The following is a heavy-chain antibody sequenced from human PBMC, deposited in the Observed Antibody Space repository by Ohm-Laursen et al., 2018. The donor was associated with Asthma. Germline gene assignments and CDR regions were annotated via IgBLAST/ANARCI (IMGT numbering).Heavy chain of an antibody. CDR1: GYTFSRYS. D-gene: IGHD6-19*01. Sequence: SLRLSCTASGYTFSRYSIHWVRQIPGKGLEWVSTISGSGAYTYYADSVQGRFSISRDKSKNTVWLQMNSLRVEDTALYYCVKDRSGWAFDYWGQGALVTVSS. V-gene: IGHV3-23*01. CDR2: ISGSGAYT. J-gene: IGHJ4*02. CDR3: VKDRSGWAFDY.